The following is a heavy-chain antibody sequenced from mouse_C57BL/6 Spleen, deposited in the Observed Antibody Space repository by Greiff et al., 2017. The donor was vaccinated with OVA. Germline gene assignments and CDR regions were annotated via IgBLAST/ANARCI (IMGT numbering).Heavy chain of an antibody. D-gene: IGHD2-5*01. V-gene: IGHV7-3*01. CDR2: IRNKANGYTT. CDR1: GFTFTDYY. J-gene: IGHJ1*03. Sequence: EVKLMESGGGLVQPGGSLSLSCAASGFTFTDYYMSWVRQPPGKALEWLGFIRNKANGYTTEYSASVKGRFTISRDNSQSILYLQMNALRAEDSATYYRARYYSNYDWYFDVWGTGTTVTVSS. CDR3: ARYYSNYDWYFDV.